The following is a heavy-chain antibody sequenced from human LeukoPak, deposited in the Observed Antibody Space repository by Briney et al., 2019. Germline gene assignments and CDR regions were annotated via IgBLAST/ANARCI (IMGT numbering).Heavy chain of an antibody. Sequence: GGSLRLSCAASGFDFSGNSLNWVRQAPGRGLEWVSSISRSGSYIYYADSVKGRFTISRDNAKNSLYLQMNSLRAEDTAVYYCARGSGYDYLPPKPFWPENFDYWGQGTLVTVSS. D-gene: IGHD5-12*01. CDR3: ARGSGYDYLPPKPFWPENFDY. CDR2: ISRSGSYI. V-gene: IGHV3-21*01. CDR1: GFDFSGNS. J-gene: IGHJ4*02.